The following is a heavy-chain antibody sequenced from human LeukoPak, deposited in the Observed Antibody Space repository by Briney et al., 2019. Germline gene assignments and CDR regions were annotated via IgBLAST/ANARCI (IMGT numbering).Heavy chain of an antibody. V-gene: IGHV3-21*01. Sequence: GGSLRLSCAASGFTFSSYSMNWVRQAPGKGLEWVSSISSSSSYIYYADSVKGRFTISRDNAKNSLYLQMNSLRAEDTAVYYCARSITIFGVVITEEYYFDYWGQGTLVTVSS. CDR1: GFTFSSYS. J-gene: IGHJ4*02. CDR3: ARSITIFGVVITEEYYFDY. D-gene: IGHD3-3*01. CDR2: ISSSSSYI.